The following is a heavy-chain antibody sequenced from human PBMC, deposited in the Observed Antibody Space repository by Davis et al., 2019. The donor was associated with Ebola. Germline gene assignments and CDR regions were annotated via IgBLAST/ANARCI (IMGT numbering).Heavy chain of an antibody. Sequence: MPSETLSLTCAVYGGSFSGYYWSWIRQPPGKGLEWIGEINHSGSTNYNPSLKSRVTISVDTSKNQFSLKLSSVTAADTAVYYCARSLGYSYGYRYSHTAPPWGQGTLVTVSS. V-gene: IGHV4-34*01. J-gene: IGHJ4*02. CDR2: INHSGST. CDR1: GGSFSGYY. CDR3: ARSLGYSYGYRYSHTAPP. D-gene: IGHD5-18*01.